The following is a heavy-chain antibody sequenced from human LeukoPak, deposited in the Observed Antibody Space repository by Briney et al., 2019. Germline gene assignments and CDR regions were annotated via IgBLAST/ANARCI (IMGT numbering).Heavy chain of an antibody. V-gene: IGHV1-69*01. J-gene: IGHJ4*02. D-gene: IGHD6-6*01. CDR1: GGTFSSYA. CDR2: IFPIFGTA. CDR3: ARVPLLTSSSRGGYYFDY. Sequence: GASVKVSCKASGGTFSSYAISWVRQAPGQGLEWMGGIFPIFGTANYAQKFQGRVTITADESTSTAYMELSSLRSEDTAVYYCARVPLLTSSSRGGYYFDYWGQGTLVTVSS.